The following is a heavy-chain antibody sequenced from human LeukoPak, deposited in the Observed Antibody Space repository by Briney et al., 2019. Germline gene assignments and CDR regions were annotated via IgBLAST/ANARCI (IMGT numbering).Heavy chain of an antibody. D-gene: IGHD6-19*01. CDR1: GGSISSSSYY. V-gene: IGHV4-39*01. CDR2: IYYSGST. CDR3: ARQGYSSGWVGAGDAFDI. Sequence: PSETLSLTCTVSGGSISSSSYYWGWIRQPPGKGLEWIGSIYYSGSTYYNPSLKNRVTISVDTSKNQFSLKLSSVTAADTAVYYCARQGYSSGWVGAGDAFDIWGQGTMVTVSS. J-gene: IGHJ3*02.